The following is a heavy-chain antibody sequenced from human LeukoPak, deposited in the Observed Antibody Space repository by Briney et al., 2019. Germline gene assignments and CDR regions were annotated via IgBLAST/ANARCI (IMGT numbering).Heavy chain of an antibody. CDR3: AREDPRATNAY. Sequence: GGSLRLSCAASGFAFNTYTTIWVRQAPGKGLEWVSSISSVSNYIYYADSLKGRFTISRDNAKSSLYLQMNSLRAEDTAVYYCAREDPRATNAYWGQGTLVTVSS. CDR1: GFAFNTYT. D-gene: IGHD5-12*01. V-gene: IGHV3-21*01. CDR2: ISSVSNYI. J-gene: IGHJ4*02.